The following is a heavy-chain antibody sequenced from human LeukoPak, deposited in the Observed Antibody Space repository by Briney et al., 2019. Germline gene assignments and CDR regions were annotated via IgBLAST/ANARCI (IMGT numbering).Heavy chain of an antibody. CDR1: GGSISSGGYY. J-gene: IGHJ4*02. Sequence: PSETLSLTCTVSGGSISSGGYYWSWIRQHPGKGLEWIGSIYYSGSTYYNPSLKSRVTISVDTSKNQFSLKLSSVTAADTAVYYCARGSSSGNFPDYWGQGTLVTVSS. CDR3: ARGSSSGNFPDY. CDR2: IYYSGST. V-gene: IGHV4-31*03. D-gene: IGHD6-6*01.